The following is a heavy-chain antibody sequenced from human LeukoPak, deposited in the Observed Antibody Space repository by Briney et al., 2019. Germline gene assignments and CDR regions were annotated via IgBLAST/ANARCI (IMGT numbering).Heavy chain of an antibody. Sequence: ASVKVSCKASGYTFTGYYMHWVRQAPGQGLEWMGWINPNSGGTNYAQKFQGRVTMTRDTSISTAYMELSRLRSDDTAVYYCAKESCIVATGDCYYYYMDVWGKGTTVTVSS. V-gene: IGHV1-2*02. D-gene: IGHD6-13*01. CDR3: AKESCIVATGDCYYYYMDV. J-gene: IGHJ6*03. CDR1: GYTFTGYY. CDR2: INPNSGGT.